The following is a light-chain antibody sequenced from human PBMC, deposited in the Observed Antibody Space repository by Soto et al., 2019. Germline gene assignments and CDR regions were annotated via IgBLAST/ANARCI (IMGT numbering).Light chain of an antibody. Sequence: ELTQPPSVSVAPGQTARITCGGKNIGSKSVHWYQQKPGQAPVLVVSDNSDRPSGIPERFSGSNSGNTATLTISSVEAGDEADFYCQVWDTNSDLYVFGPGTKVTVL. CDR2: DNS. J-gene: IGLJ1*01. CDR3: QVWDTNSDLYV. CDR1: NIGSKS. V-gene: IGLV3-21*02.